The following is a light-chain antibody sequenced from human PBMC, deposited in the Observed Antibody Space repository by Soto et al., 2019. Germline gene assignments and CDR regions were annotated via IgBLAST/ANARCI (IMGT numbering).Light chain of an antibody. V-gene: IGLV2-18*02. Sequence: QSALTQPPSVSGSPGQSVAISCTGTSSDVGSYNRVAWYQQPPGTAPKLMISEVNNRPSGVPDRFSGSKSGNTASLTISGLKAEDEADYYCSSYTSRNTYVFGTGTKLTVL. CDR3: SSYTSRNTYV. CDR2: EVN. CDR1: SSDVGSYNR. J-gene: IGLJ1*01.